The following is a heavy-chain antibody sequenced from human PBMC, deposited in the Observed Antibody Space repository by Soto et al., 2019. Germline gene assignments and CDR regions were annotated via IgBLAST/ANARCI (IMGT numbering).Heavy chain of an antibody. CDR3: ARGRRRYDILTGYYGN. V-gene: IGHV4-34*01. D-gene: IGHD3-9*01. J-gene: IGHJ4*02. CDR1: GGSFSGYY. Sequence: QVQLQQWGAGLLKPSETLSLTCAVYGGSFSGYYWSWIRQPPGKGLEWIGEINHSGSTNYNPSLKSRVTISVDTSNNQFTLKLSSVTAADRAVYYCARGRRRYDILTGYYGNWGQGTQVTVSS. CDR2: INHSGST.